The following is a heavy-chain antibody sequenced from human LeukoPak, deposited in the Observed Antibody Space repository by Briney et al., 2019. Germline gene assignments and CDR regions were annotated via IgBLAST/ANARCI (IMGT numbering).Heavy chain of an antibody. D-gene: IGHD6-13*01. CDR1: GGSISSYY. CDR2: IYYSGST. CDR3: ARSPGWAAAGNEYYFDY. V-gene: IGHV4-59*01. J-gene: IGHJ4*02. Sequence: SETLSLTCTVSGGSISSYYWSWIRQPPGKGLEWIGYIYYSGSTNYNPSLRSRVTISVDTSKNQFSLKLSSVSAADTAVYYCARSPGWAAAGNEYYFDYWGQGTLVTVSS.